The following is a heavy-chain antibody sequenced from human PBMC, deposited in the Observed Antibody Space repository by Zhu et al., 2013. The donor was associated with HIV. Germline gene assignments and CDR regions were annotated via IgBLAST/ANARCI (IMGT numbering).Heavy chain of an antibody. V-gene: IGHV1-69*01. Sequence: QVQLVQSGAEVKKPGSSVKVSCKASGGTFSSYSINWVRQAPGQGLEWIGGIVPMFGTTDHSQKFQGRLTITADESTSTAYMELSSLRSEDTAVYYCARVVTIPQGAFDIWGQGTVVTVSS. D-gene: IGHD3-9*01. J-gene: IGHJ3*02. CDR2: IVPMFGTT. CDR1: GGTFSSYS. CDR3: ARVVTIPQGAFDI.